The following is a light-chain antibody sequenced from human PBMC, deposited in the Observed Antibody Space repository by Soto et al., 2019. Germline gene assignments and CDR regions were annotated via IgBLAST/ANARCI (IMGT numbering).Light chain of an antibody. V-gene: IGKV3-15*01. CDR2: STS. CDR3: QQYSDWPLT. CDR1: QSVYNN. J-gene: IGKJ4*01. Sequence: EIGMTQSPATLSVSPGERATLSCRASQSVYNNLAWYQQNPGQAPRLLIYSTSTRATGIPARFSGSGSGTEFTLTISGLQSEDFAVYYCQQYSDWPLTFGGGTKVEIK.